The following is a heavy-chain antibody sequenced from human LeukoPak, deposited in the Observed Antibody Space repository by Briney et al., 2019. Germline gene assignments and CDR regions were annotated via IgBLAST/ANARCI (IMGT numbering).Heavy chain of an antibody. D-gene: IGHD3-9*01. CDR2: IKSKTDGGTT. CDR3: TKGRTGDYYFDY. V-gene: IGHV3-15*01. J-gene: IGHJ4*02. CDR1: GFTFSSYA. Sequence: GRSLRLSCAASGFTFSSYAMNWVRQAPGKGLEWVGRIKSKTDGGTTDYAAPVEGRFTISRDDSKNTLYLQMNNLITEDTAVYYCTKGRTGDYYFDYWGQGTLVTVSS.